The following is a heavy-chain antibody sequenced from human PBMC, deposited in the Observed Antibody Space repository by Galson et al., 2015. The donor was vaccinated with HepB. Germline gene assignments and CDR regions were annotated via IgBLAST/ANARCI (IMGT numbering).Heavy chain of an antibody. CDR2: IYGFNGNT. Sequence: SVKVSCKASGYIFTSSGISWVRQAPGKGLEWMGWIYGFNGNTNYAQRLQGRVTMTTDTSTTTAYMELRRLTSDDTAVYYCARGGWHANAFDIWGQGTMVTVSS. J-gene: IGHJ3*02. CDR3: ARGGWHANAFDI. CDR1: GYIFTSSG. D-gene: IGHD6-19*01. V-gene: IGHV1-18*01.